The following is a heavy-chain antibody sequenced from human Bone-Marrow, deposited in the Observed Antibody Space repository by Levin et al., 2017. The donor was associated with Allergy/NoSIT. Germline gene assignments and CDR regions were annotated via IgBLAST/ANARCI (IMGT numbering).Heavy chain of an antibody. D-gene: IGHD2-15*01. Sequence: LSLTCAASGFTFSSYAMSWVRQAPGKGLEWVSAISGSGGSTYYADSVKGRFTISRDNSKNTLYLQMNSLRAEDTAVYYCAKGSRYCSGGSCYPGDYWGQGTLVTVSS. CDR3: AKGSRYCSGGSCYPGDY. CDR2: ISGSGGST. J-gene: IGHJ4*02. V-gene: IGHV3-23*01. CDR1: GFTFSSYA.